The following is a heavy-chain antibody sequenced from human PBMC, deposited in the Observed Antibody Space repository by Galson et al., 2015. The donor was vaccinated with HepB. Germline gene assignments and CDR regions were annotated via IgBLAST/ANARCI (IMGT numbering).Heavy chain of an antibody. Sequence: CAISGDSVSSNSAAWNWIRQSPSRGLEWLGGTYYRSKWYNDYAVSVKSRITINPDTSKNQFSLQLNSVTPEDTAVYYCAREGRRYGPLASLGIGGSSWRNWFDPWGQGTLATVSS. D-gene: IGHD6-13*01. J-gene: IGHJ5*02. V-gene: IGHV6-1*01. CDR3: AREGRRYGPLASLGIGGSSWRNWFDP. CDR1: GDSVSSNSAA. CDR2: TYYRSKWYN.